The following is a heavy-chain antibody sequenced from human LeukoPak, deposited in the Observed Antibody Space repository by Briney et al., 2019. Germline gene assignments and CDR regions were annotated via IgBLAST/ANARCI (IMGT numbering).Heavy chain of an antibody. V-gene: IGHV3-21*01. Sequence: PGGSLRVSCAASGFTFSSYSMNWVRQARGKGLEGVSSISSSSSYIYYADSVKGRFTISRDNAKNSLYLQMNSLRAEDTAVYYCARDGGGVVVVVAATTGTGMDVWGKGTTVTVSS. CDR1: GFTFSSYS. CDR2: ISSSSSYI. CDR3: ARDGGGVVVVVAATTGTGMDV. D-gene: IGHD2-15*01. J-gene: IGHJ6*04.